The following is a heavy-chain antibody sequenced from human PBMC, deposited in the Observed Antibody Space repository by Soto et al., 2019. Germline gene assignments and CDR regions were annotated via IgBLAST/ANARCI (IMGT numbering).Heavy chain of an antibody. CDR1: GASITFGGYS. Sequence: PSETLSLTCTVSGASITFGGYSCSWIRQTPWKGLEWIGYINHLETTFYNPSFESRLTLSIDRAKNQFSLKLHSMSAADRAVYFCARGGGSDSFDYWGQGILVTVSS. CDR2: INHLETT. CDR3: ARGGGSDSFDY. V-gene: IGHV4-30-2*01. J-gene: IGHJ4*02. D-gene: IGHD1-26*01.